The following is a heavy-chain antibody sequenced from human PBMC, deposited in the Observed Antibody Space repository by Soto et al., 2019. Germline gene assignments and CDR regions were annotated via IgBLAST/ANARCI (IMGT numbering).Heavy chain of an antibody. D-gene: IGHD6-19*01. CDR1: GFTFSNAW. CDR2: IKSKSYGATT. V-gene: IGHV3-15*07. CDR3: ATTTMAVAGPGEYFQH. Sequence: GGSLRLSCAASGFTFSNAWMNWVRQAPGKGLEWVGRIKSKSYGATTDYAAPVKGRFTISRDDSKNTLYVQMNSLSTEDTAVFYCATTTMAVAGPGEYFQHWGQGTLVNVSS. J-gene: IGHJ1*01.